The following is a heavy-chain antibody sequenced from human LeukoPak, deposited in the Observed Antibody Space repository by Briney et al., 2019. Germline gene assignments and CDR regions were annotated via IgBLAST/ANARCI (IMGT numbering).Heavy chain of an antibody. CDR1: GFTFDDYA. CDR2: ISWNSGSI. Sequence: QAGGSLRLSCAASGFTFDDYAMHWVRQAPWKGLEWVSGISWNSGSIGYADSVKGRFTISRDNAKNSLYLQMNSLRAEDMALYYCAKDMGAYYYDSSGFDYWGQGTLVTVSS. V-gene: IGHV3-9*03. CDR3: AKDMGAYYYDSSGFDY. J-gene: IGHJ4*02. D-gene: IGHD3-22*01.